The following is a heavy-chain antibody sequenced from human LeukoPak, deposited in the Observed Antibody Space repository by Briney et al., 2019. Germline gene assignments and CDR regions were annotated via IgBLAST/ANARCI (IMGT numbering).Heavy chain of an antibody. D-gene: IGHD2-21*02. V-gene: IGHV3-23*01. Sequence: GGSLRLSCAASGFTFSSYGMTWVRQAPGKGLEWVSAISDNGGRTFYADSVKGRFTISRDNSRNTLFLQMNSLRADDTAVYYCAKDSLSYCGGDCATGYFDYWGQGTLVTVSS. J-gene: IGHJ4*02. CDR1: GFTFSSYG. CDR3: AKDSLSYCGGDCATGYFDY. CDR2: ISDNGGRT.